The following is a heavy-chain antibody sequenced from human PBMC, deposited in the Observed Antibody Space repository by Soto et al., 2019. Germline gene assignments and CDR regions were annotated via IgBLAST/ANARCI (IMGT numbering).Heavy chain of an antibody. J-gene: IGHJ3*02. D-gene: IGHD6-19*01. Sequence: EVQLVESGGGLVQPGGSLRLSCAASGFTFSSYAMHWVRQAPGKGLEYVSAISSNGGSTYYANSVKGRFTISRDNSKNTLYLQMGSLRAEDMAVYYCAIDPIAVAGTGAFDIWGQGTMVTVSS. CDR1: GFTFSSYA. V-gene: IGHV3-64*01. CDR2: ISSNGGST. CDR3: AIDPIAVAGTGAFDI.